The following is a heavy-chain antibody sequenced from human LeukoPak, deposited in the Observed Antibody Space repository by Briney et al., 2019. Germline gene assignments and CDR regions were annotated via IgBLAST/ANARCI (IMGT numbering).Heavy chain of an antibody. Sequence: ASVKVSCKVSGYTLTELSMHWVRQAPGKGLEWMGGFDPEDGETIYAQKFQGRVTMTEDTSTDTAYMELSSLRSEDTAVYYCATARYCSGGSCFFDAFDIWGQGTMVTVSS. V-gene: IGHV1-24*01. CDR3: ATARYCSGGSCFFDAFDI. D-gene: IGHD2-15*01. CDR2: FDPEDGET. CDR1: GYTLTELS. J-gene: IGHJ3*02.